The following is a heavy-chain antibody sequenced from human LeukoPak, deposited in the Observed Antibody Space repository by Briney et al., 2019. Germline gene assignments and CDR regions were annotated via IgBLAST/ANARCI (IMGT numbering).Heavy chain of an antibody. Sequence: SQTLCWTCAVYGGACSGYYWSRIRQPPGKGLAWIGEINHSGSTNYNPSLKSRVTISVDTSKNQFSLKLSSVTAADTAVYYCARGLVAGTIVYWGQGTLVTVSS. CDR3: ARGLVAGTIVY. V-gene: IGHV4-34*01. CDR2: INHSGST. D-gene: IGHD6-19*01. CDR1: GGACSGYY. J-gene: IGHJ4*02.